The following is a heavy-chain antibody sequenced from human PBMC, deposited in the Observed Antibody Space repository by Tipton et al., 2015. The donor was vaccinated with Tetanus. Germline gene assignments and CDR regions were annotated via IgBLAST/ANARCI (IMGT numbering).Heavy chain of an antibody. J-gene: IGHJ4*02. CDR1: GYNFSSYD. Sequence: QLVQSGAEVKKPGASVTVSCKASGYNFSSYDVNWVRRASRQGLEWLGWTNPLTGKTGYAEKFQGRVTMTADASISTAYLELTSLTSDDTAVYYCARGRVGAAYWGQGSLVTVSS. V-gene: IGHV1-8*01. CDR2: TNPLTGKT. D-gene: IGHD2-15*01. CDR3: ARGRVGAAY.